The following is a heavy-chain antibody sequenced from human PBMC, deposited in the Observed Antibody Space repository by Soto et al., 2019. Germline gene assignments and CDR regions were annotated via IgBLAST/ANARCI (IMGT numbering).Heavy chain of an antibody. Sequence: QVQLQQWGAGPLRPLETLSLTCGVSGGSFSGYYWAWIRQSPGKGLEWIGEINDCGSINYNPSLKSRVSISVDTSKNHYSLNLRSVTAADTAVYYCARESHDILTGPPWVWYFDLWGRSTLVTVSS. V-gene: IGHV4-34*01. CDR1: GGSFSGYY. J-gene: IGHJ2*01. CDR2: INDCGSI. D-gene: IGHD3-9*01. CDR3: ARESHDILTGPPWVWYFDL.